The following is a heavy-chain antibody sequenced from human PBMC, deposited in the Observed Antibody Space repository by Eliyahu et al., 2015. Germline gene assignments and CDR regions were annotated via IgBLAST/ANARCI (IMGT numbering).Heavy chain of an antibody. Sequence: EVQLVQSGAEVKKPGESLRISCKGSGYSFTSYWISWVRQMPGKGLEWMGRIDPSDSYTNYSPSFQGHVTISADKSISTAYLQWSSLKASDTAMYYCARLPGVITGTELLWWFDPWGQGTLVTVSS. V-gene: IGHV5-10-1*03. CDR2: IDPSDSYT. D-gene: IGHD1-7*01. CDR3: ARLPGVITGTELLWWFDP. CDR1: GYSFTSYW. J-gene: IGHJ5*02.